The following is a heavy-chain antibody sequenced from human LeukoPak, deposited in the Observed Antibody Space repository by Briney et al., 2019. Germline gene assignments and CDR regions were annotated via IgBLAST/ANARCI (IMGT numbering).Heavy chain of an antibody. CDR2: NSDNGGST. J-gene: IGHJ3*02. CDR1: GFTFSKYA. V-gene: IGHV3-23*01. CDR3: AEGKGGEAFDI. Sequence: GGSLRLSCAASGFTFSKYAMTCVRQAPGKGLKWVSANSDNGGSTFCADSVKGRFTISREHSKNTLFLQMNSLSAEDTAVYYCAEGKGGEAFDIWGQGTMVTVSS. D-gene: IGHD3-16*01.